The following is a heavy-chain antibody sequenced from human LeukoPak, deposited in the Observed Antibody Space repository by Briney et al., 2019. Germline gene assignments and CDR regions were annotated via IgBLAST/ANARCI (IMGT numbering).Heavy chain of an antibody. CDR3: AKNYYASGTNWFDP. V-gene: IGHV4-4*07. Sequence: SETLSLTCTVSGDSISSYYWGWIRQSAGKGLEWIGRIYSSGSTTYNPSLKSRVTMSVDTSKNQFSLKLRSVTAADTAIYFCAKNYYASGTNWFDPWGRGTLVTVSS. D-gene: IGHD3-10*01. J-gene: IGHJ5*02. CDR2: IYSSGST. CDR1: GDSISSYY.